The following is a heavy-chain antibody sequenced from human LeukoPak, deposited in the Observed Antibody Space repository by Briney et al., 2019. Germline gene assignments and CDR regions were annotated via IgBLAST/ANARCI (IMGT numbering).Heavy chain of an antibody. V-gene: IGHV3-23*01. CDR1: GFTFSSYA. J-gene: IGHJ4*02. CDR2: ISGSGGRP. D-gene: IGHD2-15*01. Sequence: GGSLRLSCAASGFTFSSYAMSWVRQAPGKGLEWVSAISGSGGRPYYADSVKGRLTISRDNSKNTLYLQMNSLRAEDTAVYYCAKDGLRYCSGGSCYSIDYWGQGTLVTVSS. CDR3: AKDGLRYCSGGSCYSIDY.